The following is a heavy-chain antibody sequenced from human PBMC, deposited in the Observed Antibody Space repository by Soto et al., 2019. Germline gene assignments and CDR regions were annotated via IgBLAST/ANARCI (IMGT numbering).Heavy chain of an antibody. V-gene: IGHV3-11*06. CDR3: ARAKLVVEGRFDY. J-gene: IGHJ4*02. Sequence: QVQLVESGGGLVKPGGSLRLSCAASGFRFSDYYMNWIRQAPGKGLEWISYISSSGAYTNYADSVSGRFTMSRDSAQNSLLLQMDGLRAEDTAVYYCARAKLVVEGRFDYCGQVTLVTVSS. CDR1: GFRFSDYY. D-gene: IGHD3-22*01. CDR2: ISSSGAYT.